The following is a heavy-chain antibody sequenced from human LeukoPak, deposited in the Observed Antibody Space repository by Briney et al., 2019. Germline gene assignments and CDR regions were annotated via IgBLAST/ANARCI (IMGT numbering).Heavy chain of an antibody. V-gene: IGHV4-34*01. CDR3: ARGGNTIILVVRDVRLDY. J-gene: IGHJ4*02. CDR1: GGSFSGYY. CDR2: INHSGTT. Sequence: SETLSLTCAVYGGSFSGYYCSWIRQPPGKGLEWIGEINHSGTTNYNPSLKSRVTISVDTSKNQFSLKLSSVTAADTAVYYCARGGNTIILVVRDVRLDYWGQGTLVTVSS. D-gene: IGHD3-22*01.